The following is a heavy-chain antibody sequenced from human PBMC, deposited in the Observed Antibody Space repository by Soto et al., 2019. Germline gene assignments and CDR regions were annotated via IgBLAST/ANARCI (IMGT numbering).Heavy chain of an antibody. J-gene: IGHJ4*02. CDR3: ARIRLTGYFDY. CDR1: GFTFSDHY. Sequence: QVQLVESGGGLVKPGGSLRLSCVASGFTFSDHYMTWIRQAPGKGLEWLSFISTSSSYTNYADSVKGRVTISRDNAMTSLYLQMNSLRAEDTAVSYCARIRLTGYFDYWGQGTLVTVSS. V-gene: IGHV3-11*05. CDR2: ISTSSSYT.